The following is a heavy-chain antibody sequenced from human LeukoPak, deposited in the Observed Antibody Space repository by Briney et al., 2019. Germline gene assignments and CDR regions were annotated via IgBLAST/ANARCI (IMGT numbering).Heavy chain of an antibody. J-gene: IGHJ4*02. CDR3: ARGGVRAVAGRKGYYFDY. CDR2: MNPNSGNT. CDR1: GYTFTSYD. D-gene: IGHD6-19*01. V-gene: IGHV1-8*03. Sequence: ASVKVSCKASGYTFTSYDINWVRQATGQGLEWMGWMNPNSGNTGYAQKFQGRVTITRNTSISTAYMELSSLRSEDTAVYYCARGGVRAVAGRKGYYFDYWGQGTLVTVSS.